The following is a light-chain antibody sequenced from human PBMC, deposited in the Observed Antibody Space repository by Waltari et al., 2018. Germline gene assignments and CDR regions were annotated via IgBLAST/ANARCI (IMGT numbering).Light chain of an antibody. V-gene: IGKV3-11*01. CDR3: QQRSSWPYT. CDR1: QSVSSY. Sequence: EIVLTQSPATLSFSPGERATLSCRASQSVSSYLAWYQQKPGQAPRLLIYDASNRATGIPARFSASGSGTDFTLTLSSLEPEDFAVYYCQQRSSWPYTFGQGTKLEIK. CDR2: DAS. J-gene: IGKJ2*01.